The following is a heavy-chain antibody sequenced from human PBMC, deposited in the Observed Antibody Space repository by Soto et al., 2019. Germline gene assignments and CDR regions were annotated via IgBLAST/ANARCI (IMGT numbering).Heavy chain of an antibody. CDR1: GFTFSSYG. V-gene: IGHV3-33*01. CDR2: IWYDGSNK. Sequence: QVQLVESGGGVVQPGRSLRLSCAASGFTFSSYGMHWVRQAPGKGLEWVAGIWYDGSNKYYADSVKGRFTISRDNSKNTRYLQMTSLRAEDTAVYYCARWGIAAGDYWGQGTLVTVSS. D-gene: IGHD6-13*01. J-gene: IGHJ4*02. CDR3: ARWGIAAGDY.